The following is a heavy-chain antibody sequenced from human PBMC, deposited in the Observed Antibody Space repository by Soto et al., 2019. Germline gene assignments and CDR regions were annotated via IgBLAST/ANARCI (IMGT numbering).Heavy chain of an antibody. CDR1: GGSISSGGYY. CDR2: IYYSGST. D-gene: IGHD2-15*01. CDR3: ARLPHQRQYCSGGSCYSGVPNAFDI. J-gene: IGHJ3*02. V-gene: IGHV4-31*03. Sequence: PSETLSLTCTVSGGSISSGGYYWSWIRQHPGKGLEWIGYIYYSGSTYYNPSLKSRVTISVDTSKNQFSLKLSSVTAADTAVYYCARLPHQRQYCSGGSCYSGVPNAFDIWGQGTMVTVSS.